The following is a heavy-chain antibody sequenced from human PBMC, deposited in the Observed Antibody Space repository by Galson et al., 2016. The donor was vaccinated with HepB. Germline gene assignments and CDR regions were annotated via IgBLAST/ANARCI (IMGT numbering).Heavy chain of an antibody. CDR1: GFTSNNYA. Sequence: SLRLSCAASGFTSNNYAVTWVRQAPGKGLEWVSTIGPGGDKHYGDSVEGRFTISRDNSKNTVYMEMNSLRADDAALYYCTKARGVVPPGGRPFDIWGQGTLVTVSS. CDR3: TKARGVVPPGGRPFDI. J-gene: IGHJ4*02. D-gene: IGHD2-2*01. CDR2: IGPGGDK. V-gene: IGHV3-23*01.